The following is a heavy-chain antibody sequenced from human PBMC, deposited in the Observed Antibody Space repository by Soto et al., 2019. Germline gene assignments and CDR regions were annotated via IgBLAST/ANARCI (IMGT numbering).Heavy chain of an antibody. CDR2: IVHSGGT. D-gene: IGHD2-21*01. CDR3: AMTRHGVVNASHDAFDI. CDR1: GGSVSSGGYY. J-gene: IGHJ3*02. Sequence: QVQLQESGPGLVKPSETLSLTCTVSGGSVSSGGYYWTWIRQPPGTGLEGIGYIVHSGGTNYNPSLKSRVTLSLDTSKNQFSLKLRAVTAADTAVYYCAMTRHGVVNASHDAFDIWGQGTLVTVSS. V-gene: IGHV4-61*08.